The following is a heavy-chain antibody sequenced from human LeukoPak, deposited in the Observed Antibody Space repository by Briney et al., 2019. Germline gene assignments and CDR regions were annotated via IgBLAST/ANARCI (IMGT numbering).Heavy chain of an antibody. CDR1: GGSISGHF. Sequence: KPSETLSLTCTVSGGSISGHFWRSIRQPARNGLEWIGLIHDNGDSNHNPSLKSPITAALDTSRNQVSLKLTSVTAADTAVYYCARAPSGCGGTCPSDHWGAGNLVTVSS. CDR2: IHDNGDS. V-gene: IGHV4-4*07. D-gene: IGHD2-15*01. CDR3: ARAPSGCGGTCPSDH. J-gene: IGHJ4*02.